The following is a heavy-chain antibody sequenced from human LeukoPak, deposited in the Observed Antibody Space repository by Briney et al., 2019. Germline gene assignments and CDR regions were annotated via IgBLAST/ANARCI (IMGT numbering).Heavy chain of an antibody. CDR1: GGSISSGGYY. V-gene: IGHV4-31*03. Sequence: SETLSLTCTVSGGSISSGGYYWSWIRQHPGKGLEWIGYIYYSGSTYYNPSLKSRVTISVDTSKNQFSLKLSSVTAADTAVYYCVRAVAATAPDYFDYWGQGTLVTVSS. CDR3: VRAVAATAPDYFDY. J-gene: IGHJ4*02. CDR2: IYYSGST. D-gene: IGHD6-19*01.